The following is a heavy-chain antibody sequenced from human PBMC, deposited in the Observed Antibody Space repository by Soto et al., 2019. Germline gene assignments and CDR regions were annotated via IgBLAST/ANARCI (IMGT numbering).Heavy chain of an antibody. V-gene: IGHV3-23*01. CDR2: ISGTGRST. CDR3: AKDPSGYTDGYYYYYYMDV. CDR1: GFSFSSYA. J-gene: IGHJ6*03. D-gene: IGHD6-25*01. Sequence: EVQLLESGGGLVQPGGSLRLSCAASGFSFSSYAMSWVGQAPGKGLEWVSTISGTGRSTYYADSVKGRFTISRDNSKNTLYLQVDSLRAEDTAVYYCAKDPSGYTDGYYYYYYMDVWGKGTTVTVSS.